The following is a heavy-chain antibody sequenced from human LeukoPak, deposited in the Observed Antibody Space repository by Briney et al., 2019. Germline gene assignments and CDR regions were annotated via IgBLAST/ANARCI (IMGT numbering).Heavy chain of an antibody. D-gene: IGHD3-22*01. CDR1: GFTFDSPS. V-gene: IGHV3-7*01. CDR3: AKSPSYDDSVYRPLDY. J-gene: IGHJ4*02. CDR2: IKHDGSEI. Sequence: PGGSLRLSCVGSGFTFDSPSMTWVSQAPGKGLEWVANIKHDGSEINYVNSVKGRFTISRDNARNSLYLQMNSLRAEDTAVYYCAKSPSYDDSVYRPLDYWGQGTLVTVSS.